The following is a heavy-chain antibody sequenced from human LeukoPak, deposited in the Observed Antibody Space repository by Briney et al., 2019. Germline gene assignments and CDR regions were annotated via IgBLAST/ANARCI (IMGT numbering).Heavy chain of an antibody. J-gene: IGHJ6*03. Sequence: GGSLRLSCAASGFTFNNYGMDWVRQAPGKGREWVAFIRYNGNNQYYADSVKGRFTISRDNSKNTLYLQMNSLKGDDTAVYYCAKDSAFYYIDVWGKGTTVIISS. CDR2: IRYNGNNQ. CDR3: AKDSAFYYIDV. D-gene: IGHD3-10*01. CDR1: GFTFNNYG. V-gene: IGHV3-30*02.